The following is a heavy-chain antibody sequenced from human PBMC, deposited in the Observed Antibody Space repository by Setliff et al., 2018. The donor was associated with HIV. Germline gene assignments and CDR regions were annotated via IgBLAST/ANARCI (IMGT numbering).Heavy chain of an antibody. CDR3: ARVPPDGYNERYYYYYYMDV. CDR2: IHYSGST. V-gene: IGHV4-59*01. J-gene: IGHJ6*03. Sequence: SETLSLTCTVSGGSISSSYWTWTQQPPGKGLEWIGNIHYSGSTNYNPSLKSRVTISVDTSKNQFSLKLSSVTAADTAVYYCARVPPDGYNERYYYYYYMDVWGKGTTVTVSS. CDR1: GGSISSSY. D-gene: IGHD5-12*01.